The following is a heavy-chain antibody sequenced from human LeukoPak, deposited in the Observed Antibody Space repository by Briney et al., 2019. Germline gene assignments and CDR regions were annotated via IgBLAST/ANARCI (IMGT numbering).Heavy chain of an antibody. V-gene: IGHV3-23*01. CDR2: ISDSGGRT. J-gene: IGHJ4*02. CDR1: GITLSNYG. CDR3: AKRGVVIRVDS. D-gene: IGHD3-10*01. Sequence: SGGSLRLSCAVSGITLSNYGMRWVREARGKGVEWVSGISDSGGRTNYAESVEGRFTISRDNPKNTLYLQMNSLRAEDTAVYFCAKRGVVIRVDSWGQGALVTVSS.